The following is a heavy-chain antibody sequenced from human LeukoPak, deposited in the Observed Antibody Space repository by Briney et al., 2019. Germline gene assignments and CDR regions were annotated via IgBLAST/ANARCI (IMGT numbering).Heavy chain of an antibody. CDR2: IYYSGST. J-gene: IGHJ5*02. Sequence: SETLSLTCTVSGGSISSSSYYWGWIRQPPGKGLEWIGSIYYSGSTYYNPSLKSRVTISVDTSKNQFSLKLSSVTAADTAVYYCAREIPRCSSTSCYRWPPKPLNWFDPWGQGTLVTVSS. CDR1: GGSISSSSYY. CDR3: AREIPRCSSTSCYRWPPKPLNWFDP. V-gene: IGHV4-39*02. D-gene: IGHD2-2*01.